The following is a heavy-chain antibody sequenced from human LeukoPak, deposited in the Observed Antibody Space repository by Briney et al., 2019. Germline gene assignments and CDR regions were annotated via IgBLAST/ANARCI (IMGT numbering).Heavy chain of an antibody. Sequence: PSETLSLTCAVSGYSISSGYYWGWIRQPPGKGLEWIGIIYHSGSTYYNPSLKRRVTISVDTSTNQFSLTMSSVTAADTAVYYCARDRGNNWNDVRWFDPWGQGTLVTVSS. D-gene: IGHD1-1*01. CDR3: ARDRGNNWNDVRWFDP. CDR2: IYHSGST. J-gene: IGHJ5*01. V-gene: IGHV4-38-2*02. CDR1: GYSISSGYY.